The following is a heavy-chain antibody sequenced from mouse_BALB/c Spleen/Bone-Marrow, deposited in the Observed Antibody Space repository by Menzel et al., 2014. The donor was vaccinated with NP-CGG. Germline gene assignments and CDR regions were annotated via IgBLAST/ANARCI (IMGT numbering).Heavy chain of an antibody. CDR3: ARKDYFGYAAMDY. D-gene: IGHD1-2*01. CDR2: ISGGSSII. V-gene: IGHV5-17*02. J-gene: IGHJ4*01. Sequence: EVQVVESGGGLVQPGGSRKLSCAASGFTFSSFGMHWVRQAPEKGLEWVAYISGGSSIIYYADTVKGRFTISRDNPKNTLFLQITSLRSEDTAIYYCARKDYFGYAAMDYWGQGTSVTVSS. CDR1: GFTFSSFG.